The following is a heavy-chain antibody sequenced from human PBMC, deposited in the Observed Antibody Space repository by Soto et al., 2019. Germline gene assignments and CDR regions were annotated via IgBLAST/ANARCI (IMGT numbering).Heavy chain of an antibody. D-gene: IGHD2-2*01. CDR1: GGTFSRYS. J-gene: IGHJ6*01. Sequence: SVKVSCKASGGTFSRYSITWVRQAPGHGLEWIGRIIPIFGIASYAQKFQGRVTITADESTSTAYMELSSLRSDDTAVYYCAREDRDRETGLVPAAIEGMDVWGQ. CDR2: IIPIFGIA. V-gene: IGHV1-69*13. CDR3: AREDRDRETGLVPAAIEGMDV.